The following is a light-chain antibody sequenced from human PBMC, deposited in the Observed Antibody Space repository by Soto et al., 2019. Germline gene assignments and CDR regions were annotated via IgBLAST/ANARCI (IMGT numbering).Light chain of an antibody. V-gene: IGKV3-15*01. CDR2: GAS. CDR3: QQYNNWPRAT. Sequence: EIVMTQSPATPSVSPGERATLSCRASQSVSSNLAWYQQKPGQAPRLLIYGASTRATGIPARFSGSGSGTEFTLTISSLQSEDFAVYYCQQYNNWPRATLGQGTKVDIK. J-gene: IGKJ1*01. CDR1: QSVSSN.